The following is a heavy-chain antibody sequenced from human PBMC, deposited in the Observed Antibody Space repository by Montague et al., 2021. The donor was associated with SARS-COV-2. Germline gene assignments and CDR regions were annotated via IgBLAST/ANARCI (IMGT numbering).Heavy chain of an antibody. D-gene: IGHD1-26*01. Sequence: SETLSLTCTVYGGSISSGDWFWIWMPQATGREMKWIGSLYSDGHNKPNPSIQSRVLIDTDMYRNLFSLELTSATAADTAEYYCARQRRHASLWERTYYSDDWGPGTLVTVSS. J-gene: IGHJ4*02. CDR1: GGSISSGDWF. CDR2: LYSDGHN. CDR3: ARQRRHASLWERTYYSDD. V-gene: IGHV4-39*01.